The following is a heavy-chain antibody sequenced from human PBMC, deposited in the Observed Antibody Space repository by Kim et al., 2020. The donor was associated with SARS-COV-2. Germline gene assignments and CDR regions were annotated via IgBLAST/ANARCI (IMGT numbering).Heavy chain of an antibody. CDR2: IIPIFGTA. CDR1: GGTFSSYA. V-gene: IGHV1-69*13. D-gene: IGHD2-15*01. Sequence: SVKVSCKASGGTFSSYAISWVRQAPGQGLEWMGGIIPIFGTANYAQKFQGRVTITADESTSTAYMELSSLRSEDTAVYYCARVRRYCSGGSCYSFDYWGQGTLVTVSS. CDR3: ARVRRYCSGGSCYSFDY. J-gene: IGHJ4*02.